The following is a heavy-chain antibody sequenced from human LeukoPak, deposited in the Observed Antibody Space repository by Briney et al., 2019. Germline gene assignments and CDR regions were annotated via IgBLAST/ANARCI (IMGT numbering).Heavy chain of an antibody. CDR1: GFTVSSNY. V-gene: IGHV3-66*01. J-gene: IGHJ3*02. Sequence: PGGSLRLSCAASGFTVSSNYMSWVRQAPGKGLEWVSVFYSGGSTYYADSVKGRFTISRDNPKNTLYLQMNSLRAEDTAVYYCARENIGYPDAFDIWGQGTMVTVSS. CDR2: FYSGGST. CDR3: ARENIGYPDAFDI. D-gene: IGHD5-18*01.